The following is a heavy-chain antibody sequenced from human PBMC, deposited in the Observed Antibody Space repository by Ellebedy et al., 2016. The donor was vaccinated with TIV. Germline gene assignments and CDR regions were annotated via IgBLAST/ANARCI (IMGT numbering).Heavy chain of an antibody. V-gene: IGHV5-51*01. J-gene: IGHJ4*02. D-gene: IGHD2-2*02. CDR2: IYPGYSET. Sequence: GESLKISCKGSGYTFSNYWIGWVRQMPGKGLEWVGFIYPGYSETRYSPSFQGQVTISADKSINTAYLQRSSLKASDTAMYYCARHGGYSFSPLNYWGQGTLVTVSS. CDR1: GYTFSNYW. CDR3: ARHGGYSFSPLNY.